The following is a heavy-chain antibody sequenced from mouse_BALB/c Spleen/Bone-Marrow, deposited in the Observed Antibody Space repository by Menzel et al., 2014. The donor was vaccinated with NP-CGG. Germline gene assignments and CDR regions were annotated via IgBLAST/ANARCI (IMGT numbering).Heavy chain of an antibody. CDR2: ISSGGSYT. CDR3: ARPLTGAYFDF. J-gene: IGHJ2*01. CDR1: GFAFSSHD. Sequence: EVQLVESGGGLVKPGGSLKLSCAASGFAFSSHDMSWVRQTPEKRLEWVATISSGGSYTYYPDSVKGRFTISRDNARNTLYLQMSSLRSEDTALYYCARPLTGAYFDFWGQGTTLTVSS. V-gene: IGHV5-9*02. D-gene: IGHD4-1*01.